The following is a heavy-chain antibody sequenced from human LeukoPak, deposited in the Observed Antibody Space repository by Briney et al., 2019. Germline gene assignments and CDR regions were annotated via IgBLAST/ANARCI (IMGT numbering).Heavy chain of an antibody. CDR3: AREPGFVNY. CDR2: IIPIISIT. D-gene: IGHD1-7*01. Sequence: SVKVSCKASEGSFNSYPLSWVRQAPGQGLEWMGRIIPIISITDYAQKFQGRITITADKSTYTVYMELNSLGSDDTAVYYCAREPGFVNYWGQGTLVTVSS. J-gene: IGHJ1*01. V-gene: IGHV1-69*04. CDR1: EGSFNSYP.